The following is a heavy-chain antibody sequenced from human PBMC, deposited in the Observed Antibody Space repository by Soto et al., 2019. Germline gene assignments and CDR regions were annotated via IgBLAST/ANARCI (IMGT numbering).Heavy chain of an antibody. D-gene: IGHD3-3*01. CDR3: AREEGITIFGVVISPTKNWFDP. CDR2: IIPILGIA. CDR1: GGTFSSYT. Sequence: GASVKVSCKASGGTFSSYTISWVRQAPGQGLEWMERIIPILGIANYAQKFQGRVTITADKSTSTAYMGLSSLRSEDTAVYYCAREEGITIFGVVISPTKNWFDPWGQGTLVTVSS. V-gene: IGHV1-69*04. J-gene: IGHJ5*02.